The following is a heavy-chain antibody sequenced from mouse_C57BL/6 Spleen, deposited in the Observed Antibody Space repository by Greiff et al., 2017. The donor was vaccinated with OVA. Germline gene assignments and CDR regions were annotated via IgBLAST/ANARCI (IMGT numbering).Heavy chain of an antibody. D-gene: IGHD3-2*02. CDR1: GFTFSSYA. CDR2: ISDGGSYT. V-gene: IGHV5-4*01. CDR3: AREEDSSGYSFDY. J-gene: IGHJ2*01. Sequence: EVKLQESGGGLVKPGGSLKLSCAASGFTFSSYAMSWVRQTPEKRLEWVATISDGGSYTYYPDNVKGRFTISRDNAKNNLYLQMSHLKSEDTAMYYCAREEDSSGYSFDYWGQGTTLTVSS.